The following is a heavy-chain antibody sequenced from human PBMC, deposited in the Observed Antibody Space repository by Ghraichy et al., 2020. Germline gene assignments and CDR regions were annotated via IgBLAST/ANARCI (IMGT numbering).Heavy chain of an antibody. D-gene: IGHD3-10*01. CDR2: VHGDGST. J-gene: IGHJ4*02. CDR1: GGSIRGYY. CDR3: ARHAPGGYYFDS. Sequence: SQTLSLTCAVYGGSIRGYYWSWIRQPPGKGLEWIGQVHGDGSTNYNPSLKSRVTMSIDTSKNQFSLDLISVTAADTAVYYCARHAPGGYYFDSWGQGTLVTVSS. V-gene: IGHV4-34*01.